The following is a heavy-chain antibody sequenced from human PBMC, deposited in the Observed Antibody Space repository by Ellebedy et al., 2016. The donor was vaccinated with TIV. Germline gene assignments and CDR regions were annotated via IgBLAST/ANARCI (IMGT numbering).Heavy chain of an antibody. V-gene: IGHV5-10-1*01. CDR2: IDPSDSYT. J-gene: IGHJ5*02. CDR3: ARHEGYYSSTSCYGGFWFDP. Sequence: GESLKISCKGSGYRFISYWISWVRQMPGKGLEWMGRIDPSDSYTNYSPSFQGHVTISADKSISTAYLQWSSLKASDTAMYYCARHEGYYSSTSCYGGFWFDPWGQGTLVTVSS. D-gene: IGHD2-2*01. CDR1: GYRFISYW.